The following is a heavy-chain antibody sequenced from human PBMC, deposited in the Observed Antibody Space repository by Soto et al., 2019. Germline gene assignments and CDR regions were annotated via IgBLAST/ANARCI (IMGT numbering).Heavy chain of an antibody. V-gene: IGHV4-30-4*01. CDR1: GGSISSGDYY. D-gene: IGHD2-2*01. CDR2: IYYSGST. CDR3: ARVVVVPAARDLDWFDT. Sequence: SETLSLTCTVSGGSISSGDYYWSWIRQPPGKGLEWIGYIYYSGSTYYNPSLKSRVTISVDTSKNQFSLKLSSVTAADTAVYYCARVVVVPAARDLDWFDTWGQGALVTVSS. J-gene: IGHJ5*02.